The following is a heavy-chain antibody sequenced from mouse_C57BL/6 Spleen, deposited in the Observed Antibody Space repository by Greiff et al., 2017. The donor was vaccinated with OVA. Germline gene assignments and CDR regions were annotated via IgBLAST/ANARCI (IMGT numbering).Heavy chain of an antibody. CDR1: GYTFTSYW. D-gene: IGHD1-1*01. J-gene: IGHJ1*03. Sequence: QVHVKQPGAELVKPGASVKVSCKASGYTFTSYWMHWVKQRPGQGLEWIGRIHPSDSDTNYNQKFKGKATLTVDKSSSTAYMQLSSLTSEDSAVYYCAINHYYGSGYFDVWGTGTTVTVSS. V-gene: IGHV1-74*01. CDR3: AINHYYGSGYFDV. CDR2: IHPSDSDT.